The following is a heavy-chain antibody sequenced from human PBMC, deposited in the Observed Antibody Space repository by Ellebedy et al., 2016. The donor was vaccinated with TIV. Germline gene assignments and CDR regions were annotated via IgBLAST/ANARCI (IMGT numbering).Heavy chain of an antibody. CDR2: IIPIFGTA. CDR1: GGTFSSYA. J-gene: IGHJ6*02. Sequence: SVKVSXXASGGTFSSYAISWVRQAPGQGLEWMGGIIPIFGTANYAQKFQGRVTMTEDTSTDTAYMELSSLRSEDTAVYYCATEVYSGYDSGMDVWGQGTTVTVSS. V-gene: IGHV1-69*06. CDR3: ATEVYSGYDSGMDV. D-gene: IGHD5-12*01.